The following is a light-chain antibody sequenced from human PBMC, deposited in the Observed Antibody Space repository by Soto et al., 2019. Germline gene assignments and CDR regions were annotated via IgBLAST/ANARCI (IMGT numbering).Light chain of an antibody. J-gene: IGKJ1*01. Sequence: EIVLTQSPGTLSLSPGERATLSCRASQSVGSSYLAWYQQKPGQAPRLLICGASSRATGIPDRFSGSGSGTDFTLTISRLEPEDFAVYYCQQYGSSPRTFGQGTK. CDR3: QQYGSSPRT. V-gene: IGKV3-20*01. CDR1: QSVGSSY. CDR2: GAS.